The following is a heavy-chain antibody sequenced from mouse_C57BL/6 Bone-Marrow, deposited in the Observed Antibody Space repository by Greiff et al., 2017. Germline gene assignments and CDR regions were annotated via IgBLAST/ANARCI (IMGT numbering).Heavy chain of an antibody. J-gene: IGHJ2*01. V-gene: IGHV1-50*01. CDR3: ARSTMITAYYFDY. CDR2: IDPSDSYT. Sequence: QVQLQQPGAELVKPGASVKLSCKASGYTFTSYWMQWVKQRPGQGLEWIGEIDPSDSYTNYNQKFKGKATLTVDTSSSTAYMQLSSLTSEDSAVYYCARSTMITAYYFDYWGQGTTLTVSS. D-gene: IGHD2-4*01. CDR1: GYTFTSYW.